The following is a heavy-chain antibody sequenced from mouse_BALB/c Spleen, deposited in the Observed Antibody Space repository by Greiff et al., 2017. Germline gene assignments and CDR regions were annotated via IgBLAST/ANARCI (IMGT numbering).Heavy chain of an antibody. CDR2: ISSGGST. CDR3: ARGDYRYEGYYAMDY. Sequence: DVKLVESGGGLVKPGGSLKLSCAASGFTFSSYAMSWVRQTPEKRLEWVASISSGGSTYYPDSVKGRFTISRDNARNILYLQMSSLRSEDTAMYYCARGDYRYEGYYAMDYWGQGTSVTVSS. V-gene: IGHV5-6-5*01. J-gene: IGHJ4*01. CDR1: GFTFSSYA. D-gene: IGHD2-14*01.